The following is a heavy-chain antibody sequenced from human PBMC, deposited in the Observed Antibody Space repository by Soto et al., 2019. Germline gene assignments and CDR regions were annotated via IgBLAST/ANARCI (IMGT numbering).Heavy chain of an antibody. CDR2: IYPGDSYT. V-gene: IGHV5-51*01. CDR1: GYSFTSYW. D-gene: IGHD6-19*01. CDR3: ARRDNIAVAGLDY. Sequence: GESLKISCKGSGYSFTSYWIGWVRQMPGKGLELMGIIYPGDSYTRYSPSFQGQVTISADKSISPAYLQWSSLKASDTAMYYCARRDNIAVAGLDYWGQGTLVTVSS. J-gene: IGHJ4*02.